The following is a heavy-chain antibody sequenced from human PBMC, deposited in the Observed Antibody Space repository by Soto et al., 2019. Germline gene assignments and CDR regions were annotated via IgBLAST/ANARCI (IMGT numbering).Heavy chain of an antibody. D-gene: IGHD2-2*01. CDR3: ARDEQEVVPAATYYYYYYYMDV. V-gene: IGHV1-24*01. CDR2: FNPENGKT. CDR1: GYTLTELS. J-gene: IGHJ6*03. Sequence: ASVKVSCKVSGYTLTELSMHWVRQAPGKGLEWMGGFNPENGKTNYAQKLQGRVTMTKDTSTNTAYMELRSLRSDDTAVYYCARDEQEVVPAATYYYYYYYMDVWGKGTTVTVSS.